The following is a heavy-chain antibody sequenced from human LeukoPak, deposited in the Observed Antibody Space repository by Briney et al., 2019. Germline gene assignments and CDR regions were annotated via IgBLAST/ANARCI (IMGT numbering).Heavy chain of an antibody. CDR2: ISYDGSNK. D-gene: IGHD2-8*01. Sequence: PGGSLRLSCAASGFTFSSYGMHWVRQAPGKGLEWVAVISYDGSNKYYADSVKGRFTISRDNSKNTLYLQMNSLRAEDTAVYYCAKDLMGPFCYYYGMDVWGQGTTVTVSS. J-gene: IGHJ6*02. V-gene: IGHV3-30*18. CDR1: GFTFSSYG. CDR3: AKDLMGPFCYYYGMDV.